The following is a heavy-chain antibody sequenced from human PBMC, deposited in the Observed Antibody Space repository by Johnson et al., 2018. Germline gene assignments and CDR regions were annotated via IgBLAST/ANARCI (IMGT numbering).Heavy chain of an antibody. D-gene: IGHD3-22*01. Sequence: EVQLVETGPGLVKPSETLSLTCTVSGGSISSYYWSWIRQPPGKGLEWIGRIKSKTDGGTTDYAAPVKGRFTISRDDSKNTLYLQMNSLKTEDTAVYYCTTEGHYYDSSGYPMDYYYGMDVWGQGTTVTVSS. CDR1: GGSISSYY. J-gene: IGHJ6*02. CDR3: TTEGHYYDSSGYPMDYYYGMDV. CDR2: IKSKTDGGTT. V-gene: IGHV3-15*01.